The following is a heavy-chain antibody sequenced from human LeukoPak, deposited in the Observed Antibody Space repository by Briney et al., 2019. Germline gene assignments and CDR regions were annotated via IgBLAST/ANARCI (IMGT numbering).Heavy chain of an antibody. CDR1: GGSFSDYY. CDR3: ARGHDYGDYLNWFDP. D-gene: IGHD4-17*01. Sequence: PSETLSLTCAVYGGSFSDYYWSWIRQPPGKGLEWIGEINHSGSTNYSPSLKSRVTISVDTSKNQFSLKLSSVTAADTAVYYCARGHDYGDYLNWFDPWGQGTLVTVSS. CDR2: INHSGST. J-gene: IGHJ5*02. V-gene: IGHV4-34*01.